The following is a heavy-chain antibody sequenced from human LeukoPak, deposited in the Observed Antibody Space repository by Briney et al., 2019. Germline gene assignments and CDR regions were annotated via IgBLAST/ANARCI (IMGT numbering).Heavy chain of an antibody. J-gene: IGHJ4*02. CDR2: IYHSGST. Sequence: SGTLSLTCAVSGGSISSSNWWSWVRQPPGKGLEWIGEIYHSGSTNYNPSLKGRVTISVDKSKNQFSLKLSSVTAADTAVYYCARAGIAAAGSLDYWGQGTLVTVSS. D-gene: IGHD6-13*01. CDR3: ARAGIAAAGSLDY. CDR1: GGSISSSNW. V-gene: IGHV4-4*02.